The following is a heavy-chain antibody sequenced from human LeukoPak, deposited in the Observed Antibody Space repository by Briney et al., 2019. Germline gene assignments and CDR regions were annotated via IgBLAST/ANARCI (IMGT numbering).Heavy chain of an antibody. CDR3: ATDDSKGPWYFDL. CDR2: IYYSGTA. J-gene: IGHJ2*01. V-gene: IGHV4-59*12. Sequence: SETLSLTCTVSGASISAYHWSWIRQPPGKGLEWMGYIYYSGTANYNPSLESRVTISVDTSKNQFSLKLSSVTAADTAVYYCATDDSKGPWYFDLWGCGTLVTVSS. CDR1: GASISAYH. D-gene: IGHD3-22*01.